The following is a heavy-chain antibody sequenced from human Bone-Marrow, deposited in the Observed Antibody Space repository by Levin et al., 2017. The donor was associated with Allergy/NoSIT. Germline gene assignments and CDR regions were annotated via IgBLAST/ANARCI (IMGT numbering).Heavy chain of an antibody. CDR1: GFTFDDYA. D-gene: IGHD4-17*01. V-gene: IGHV3-9*01. CDR3: AKDMGPTVTPYWYFDR. CDR2: ISWNSGSI. Sequence: GGSLRLSCAASGFTFDDYAMHWVRQAPGKGLEWVSGISWNSGSIGYADSVKGRFTISRDNAKNSLYLQMNSLRAEDTALYYCAKDMGPTVTPYWYFDRWGRGTLVTVSS. J-gene: IGHJ2*01.